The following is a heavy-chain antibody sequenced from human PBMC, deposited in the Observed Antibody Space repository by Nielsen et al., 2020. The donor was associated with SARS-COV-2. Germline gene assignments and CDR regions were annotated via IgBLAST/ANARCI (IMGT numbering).Heavy chain of an antibody. Sequence: GGSSSLSCAASGFTFSSYGMHWVRQAPGKGLEWVAFIRYDGSNKYYADSVKGRFTISRDNSKNTLYLQMNSLRAEDTAVYYCAKEWLTPPRWYYDSSGDDYGGQGTLVTVSS. CDR2: IRYDGSNK. V-gene: IGHV3-30*02. CDR1: GFTFSSYG. J-gene: IGHJ4*02. D-gene: IGHD3-22*01. CDR3: AKEWLTPPRWYYDSSGDDY.